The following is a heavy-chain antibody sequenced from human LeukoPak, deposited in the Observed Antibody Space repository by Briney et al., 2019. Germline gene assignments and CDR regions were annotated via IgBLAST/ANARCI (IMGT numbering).Heavy chain of an antibody. J-gene: IGHJ4*02. D-gene: IGHD2-15*01. V-gene: IGHV1-18*01. CDR1: GYTFTSYG. Sequence: ASVKVSCKASGYTFTSYGVSWVRQAPGQGLEWMGWISAYNGNTNYAQKLQGRVTMTTDTSTSTAYMELRSLRSGDTAVYYCARIVVVAATWDYWGQGTLVTVSS. CDR2: ISAYNGNT. CDR3: ARIVVVAATWDY.